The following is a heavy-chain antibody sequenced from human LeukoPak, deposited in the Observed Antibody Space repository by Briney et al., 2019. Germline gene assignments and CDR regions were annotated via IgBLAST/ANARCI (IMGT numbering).Heavy chain of an antibody. CDR2: ISGSGGST. V-gene: IGHV3-23*01. J-gene: IGHJ4*02. CDR1: GFTFSSYA. CDR3: AKDVGSGSYFDY. D-gene: IGHD3-10*01. Sequence: PGGSLRLSCAASGFTFSSYAMSWVRQAPGKGLEWVSAISGSGGSTYYADSVKGRFTISRDNSKNTLYLQMNSLRAEDTAVYSCAKDVGSGSYFDYWGQGTLVTVSS.